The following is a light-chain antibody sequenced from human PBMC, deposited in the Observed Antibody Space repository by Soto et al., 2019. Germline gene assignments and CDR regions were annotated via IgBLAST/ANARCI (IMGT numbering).Light chain of an antibody. V-gene: IGLV2-14*03. CDR1: NSDVGGYDY. Sequence: QSALTQPASVSGSPGQSITISCTGTNSDVGGYDYVSWYQQQPGKAPKLMIYDVNNRPSGLSNRFSGFKSGNTASLTISWLQPEDEADYYCASYTTRSTVVFGGGTKLTVL. J-gene: IGLJ3*02. CDR3: ASYTTRSTVV. CDR2: DVN.